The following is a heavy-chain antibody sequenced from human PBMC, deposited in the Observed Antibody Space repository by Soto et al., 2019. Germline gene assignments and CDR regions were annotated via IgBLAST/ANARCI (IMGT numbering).Heavy chain of an antibody. CDR2: ISAYNHYT. D-gene: IGHD1-26*01. Sequence: QVDLVQSGPEVRKPGAPVNVSCKASGYTFSTYGISWVRQAPGQGLEWMGGISAYNHYTNYAQKFQGRVTMTTDTSTSTAYMELRSLRSGDTAMYFCARVGPSREVPYPFEYWGQGTLVTVSS. CDR3: ARVGPSREVPYPFEY. V-gene: IGHV1-18*01. J-gene: IGHJ4*02. CDR1: GYTFSTYG.